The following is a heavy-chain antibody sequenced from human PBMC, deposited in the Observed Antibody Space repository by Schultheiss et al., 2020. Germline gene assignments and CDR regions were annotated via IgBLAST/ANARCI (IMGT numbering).Heavy chain of an antibody. CDR1: GGSISSSSYY. CDR3: ARIHLTGPPYYYYYGMDV. CDR2: IYYSGST. D-gene: IGHD3-9*01. V-gene: IGHV4-39*07. J-gene: IGHJ6*02. Sequence: GSLRLSCTVSGGSISSSSYYWGWIRQPPGKGLEWIGSIYYSGSTYYNPSLKSRVTISVDTSKNQFSLKLSSVTAADTAVYYCARIHLTGPPYYYYYGMDVWGQGTTVTVSS.